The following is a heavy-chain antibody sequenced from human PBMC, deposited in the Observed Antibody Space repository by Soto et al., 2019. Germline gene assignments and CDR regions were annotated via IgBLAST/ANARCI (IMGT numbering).Heavy chain of an antibody. J-gene: IGHJ4*02. V-gene: IGHV3-23*01. CDR2: ITSVGYT. CDR3: AKDRIDYSNSYFDY. CDR1: GFSFSNYA. Sequence: EVQLLESGGGLVQPGGSLRLSCATSGFSFSNYAMSCVRQAPGKGLEWVAAITSVGYTYYVDSLKGRFTISRDNSKNTLYLQMNSMRATDTAVYYCAKDRIDYSNSYFDYWGQGTLVTVSS. D-gene: IGHD4-4*01.